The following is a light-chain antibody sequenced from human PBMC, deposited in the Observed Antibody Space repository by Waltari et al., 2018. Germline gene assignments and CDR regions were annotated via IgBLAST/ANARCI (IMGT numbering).Light chain of an antibody. J-gene: IGLJ1*01. CDR3: QSYDSLSDPYV. Sequence: QSVLTQPPSLSGAPGERVTLSCTGSSSNLGAGYDVRRYQQLPGTAPKLLIYGNVHRPSGVPDRFSGSQSGTTASLAITGLQAEDEADYYCQSYDSLSDPYVFGTGTKVSVL. CDR2: GNV. CDR1: SSNLGAGYD. V-gene: IGLV1-40*01.